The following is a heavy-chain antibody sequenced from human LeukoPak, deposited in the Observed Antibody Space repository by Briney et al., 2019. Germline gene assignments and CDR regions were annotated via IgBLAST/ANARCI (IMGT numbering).Heavy chain of an antibody. V-gene: IGHV3-33*01. CDR3: ARHIVGATNDAFDI. J-gene: IGHJ3*02. D-gene: IGHD1-26*01. Sequence: GGSLRLSCAASGCTFSRYGMHWVRQAPGKGLEWVAVIWYDGSNKYYADSVKGRFTISRDNSKNTLYLQMNSLRAEDTAVYYCARHIVGATNDAFDIWGQGTMVTVSS. CDR2: IWYDGSNK. CDR1: GCTFSRYG.